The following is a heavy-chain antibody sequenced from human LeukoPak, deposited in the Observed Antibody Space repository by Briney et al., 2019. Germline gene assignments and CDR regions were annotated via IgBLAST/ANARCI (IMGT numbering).Heavy chain of an antibody. V-gene: IGHV1-24*01. D-gene: IGHD3-22*01. Sequence: ASGKVSCKISGYTLTDFSMNWVRQAPGKGLEWVGGFDPEDGETLYGQKFQGRVTMTEDTSTDTAHMELSSLRSDDTAVYYCTTVEREYFDTSGYFDYWGPGTLVTVSS. CDR1: GYTLTDFS. CDR2: FDPEDGET. CDR3: TTVEREYFDTSGYFDY. J-gene: IGHJ4*02.